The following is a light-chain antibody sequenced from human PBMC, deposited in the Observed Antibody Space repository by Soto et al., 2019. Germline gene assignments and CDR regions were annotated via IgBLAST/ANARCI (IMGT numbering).Light chain of an antibody. Sequence: SVLTQAPGTLSLSQREGATLSCSASQSVRNNYLAWYQQRPGQAPRLLVYAVSSRATGIPDRCSGSGSGTDFTRTISRLEPEDFAVYYCQQYGTSPRTFGQGTKVDIK. CDR1: QSVRNNY. CDR2: AVS. CDR3: QQYGTSPRT. J-gene: IGKJ1*01. V-gene: IGKV3-20*01.